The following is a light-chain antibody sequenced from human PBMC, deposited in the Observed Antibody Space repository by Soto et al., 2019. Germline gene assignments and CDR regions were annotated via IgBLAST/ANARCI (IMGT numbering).Light chain of an antibody. CDR2: EGS. CDR1: SSDVGSYNL. V-gene: IGLV2-23*03. Sequence: QSVLTQPASGSGSPGQSITISCTGTSSDVGSYNLVSWYQQHPGKAPKLMIYEGSKRPSGVSNRFSGSKSGNTASLTISGLQAEDEADYYCCSYAGSSTFDVVFGGGTKVTVL. J-gene: IGLJ2*01. CDR3: CSYAGSSTFDVV.